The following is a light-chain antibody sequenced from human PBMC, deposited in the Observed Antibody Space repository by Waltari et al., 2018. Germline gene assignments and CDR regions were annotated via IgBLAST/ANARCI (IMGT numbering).Light chain of an antibody. J-gene: IGLJ2*01. CDR1: NIASKN. CDR3: QVWDNFTLI. Sequence: SYELTQPLSVSVALGQTAKIPCGGINIASKNVRWYQQKPGQAPVLVIFRSTDRPSGIPEQFSGSNSGNTATLTISRAQAGDEADYYCQVWDNFTLIFGGGTKLTVL. V-gene: IGLV3-9*01. CDR2: RST.